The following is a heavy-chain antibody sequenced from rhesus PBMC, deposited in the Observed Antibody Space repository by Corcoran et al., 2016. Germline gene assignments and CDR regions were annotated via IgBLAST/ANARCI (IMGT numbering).Heavy chain of an antibody. D-gene: IGHD1-44*01. J-gene: IGHJ4*01. CDR3: ARYGMGELRYDY. Sequence: QVQLQESGPGLVKPSETLSLTCAVSGGSIRSTYWRCIRQSPGKGLEWIGYIYGGSGSTSYNPSLKSRVTISTDTSKNQFSLKLSSVTAADTAVYYCARYGMGELRYDYWGQGVLVTVSS. CDR1: GGSIRSTY. V-gene: IGHV4-147*01. CDR2: IYGGSGST.